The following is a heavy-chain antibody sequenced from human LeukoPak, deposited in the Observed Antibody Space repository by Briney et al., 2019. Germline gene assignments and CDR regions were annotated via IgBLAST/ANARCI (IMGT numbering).Heavy chain of an antibody. CDR2: ISYDGITT. CDR1: GFSFSTYA. Sequence: GGSLRLSCAASGFSFSTYAMYWVRQAPGKGLECVALISYDGITTYYADSVKGRFTISTDTSKNTLFLQMNSLISEDTAVYYCARDLQGPFDYWGQGTLVTVSS. D-gene: IGHD5-24*01. V-gene: IGHV3-30-3*01. CDR3: ARDLQGPFDY. J-gene: IGHJ4*02.